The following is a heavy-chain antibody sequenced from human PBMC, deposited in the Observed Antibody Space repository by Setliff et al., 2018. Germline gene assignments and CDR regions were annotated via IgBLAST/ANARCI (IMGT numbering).Heavy chain of an antibody. CDR2: VYYSGTT. Sequence: SETLSLTCTVSGGSISGASIRSYYWSWIRQPPGKGLEFIGYVYYSGTTNYDPSLKSRVTISVDTSKNQFSLKLSSVTAADTALYYCARDSVNLRKWDFWGQGTLVTVS. CDR1: GGSISGASIRSYY. J-gene: IGHJ4*02. CDR3: ARDSVNLRKWDF. D-gene: IGHD1-26*01. V-gene: IGHV4-61*01.